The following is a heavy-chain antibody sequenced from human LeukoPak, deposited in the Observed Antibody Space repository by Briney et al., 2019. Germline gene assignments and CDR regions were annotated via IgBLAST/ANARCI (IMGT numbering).Heavy chain of an antibody. V-gene: IGHV4-4*09. CDR3: ARDGGAARGYYYMDV. CDR2: IYTSGST. J-gene: IGHJ6*03. D-gene: IGHD4-23*01. Sequence: SSETLSLTCTVSGGSISSYYWSWIRQPPGKGLEWIGYIYTSGSTNYNPSLKSRVTISVDTSKNPFSLKLSSVTAADTAVYYCARDGGAARGYYYMDVWGKGTTVTVSS. CDR1: GGSISSYY.